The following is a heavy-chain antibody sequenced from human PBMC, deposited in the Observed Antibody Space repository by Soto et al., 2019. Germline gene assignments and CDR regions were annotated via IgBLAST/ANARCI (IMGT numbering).Heavy chain of an antibody. CDR1: GYIFTSHD. CDR3: AILGVSRAG. V-gene: IGHV1-18*01. Sequence: QVQLVQSVPEVKKPGASVKVSCRTSGYIFTSHDISWVRQAPGQGLEWMGWNSAYNGNTKYAHKFLGRVTLTTDTPTSTAYMDLRSMRSDATRAYCCAILGVSRAGWGKGTT. CDR2: NSAYNGNT. D-gene: IGHD1-26*01. J-gene: IGHJ6*03.